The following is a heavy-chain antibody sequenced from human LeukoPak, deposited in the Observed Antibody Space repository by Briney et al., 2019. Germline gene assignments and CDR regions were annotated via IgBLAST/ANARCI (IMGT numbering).Heavy chain of an antibody. CDR1: GFTFSSYG. Sequence: PGRSLRLSCAASGFTFSSYGMHWVRQAPGKGLEWVAVIWYDGSNKYYADSVKGRFTISRDNSKNTLYLQMNSLRAEDTAVYYCAKDLSSSSSGVDPWGQGTLVTVSS. J-gene: IGHJ5*02. V-gene: IGHV3-33*06. CDR3: AKDLSSSSSGVDP. D-gene: IGHD6-6*01. CDR2: IWYDGSNK.